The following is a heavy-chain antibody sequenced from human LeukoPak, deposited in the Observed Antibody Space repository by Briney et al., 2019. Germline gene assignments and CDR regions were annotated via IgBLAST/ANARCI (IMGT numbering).Heavy chain of an antibody. CDR3: ARGHPYCSGGSCHFDY. CDR2: ISSSSSTI. CDR1: GFTVSSNY. J-gene: IGHJ4*02. V-gene: IGHV3-48*01. Sequence: PGGSLRLSCAASGFTVSSNYMSWVRQAPGKGLEWVSYISSSSSTIYYADSVKGRFTISRDNAKNSLYLQMNSLRAEDTAVYYCARGHPYCSGGSCHFDYWGQGTLVTVSS. D-gene: IGHD2-15*01.